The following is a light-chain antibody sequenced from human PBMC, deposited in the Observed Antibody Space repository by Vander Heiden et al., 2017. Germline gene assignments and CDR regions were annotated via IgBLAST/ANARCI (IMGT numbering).Light chain of an antibody. V-gene: IGKV2-28*01. CDR3: RQALRTPFT. J-gene: IGKJ3*01. Sequence: IVLTQSPLSLPVTPGEPASISCSSRQSLLHVDGNNYLEWYLQKPGQSPQLLIYLGSNRASGVPDRFSGSGSGTDFTLKISRVEAEDVGVFYCRQALRTPFTFGHGTTVDVK. CDR2: LGS. CDR1: QSLLHVDGNNY.